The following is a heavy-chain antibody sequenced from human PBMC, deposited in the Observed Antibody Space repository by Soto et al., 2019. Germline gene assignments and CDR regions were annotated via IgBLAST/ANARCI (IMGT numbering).Heavy chain of an antibody. CDR3: ARVIVHCTGGSCYSGGYFEH. CDR2: INGGNGNT. CDR1: GHTFTNYA. Sequence: ASVKVSCKASGHTFTNYAIHWVRQAPGQRLEWMGWINGGNGNTKYSPKFQGRVTITRDTSASTAYMEMSSLGSEDTAVYYCARVIVHCTGGSCYSGGYFEHWGQGTPVPVSS. D-gene: IGHD2-15*01. V-gene: IGHV1-3*01. J-gene: IGHJ1*01.